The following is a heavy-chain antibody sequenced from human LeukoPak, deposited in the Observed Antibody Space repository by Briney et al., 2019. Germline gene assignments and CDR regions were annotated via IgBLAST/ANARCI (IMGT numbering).Heavy chain of an antibody. CDR2: IYSDGGT. CDR3: ARDSSGPGY. Sequence: GGSLRLSCAASGFTVNGNYMGWVRQAPGKGLEWVSVIYSDGGTFYADSVKGRFTISRDNSKNTLYPQMNSLRAEDTAVYYCARDSSGPGYWGQGTLVTVSS. V-gene: IGHV3-53*01. J-gene: IGHJ4*02. D-gene: IGHD6-19*01. CDR1: GFTVNGNY.